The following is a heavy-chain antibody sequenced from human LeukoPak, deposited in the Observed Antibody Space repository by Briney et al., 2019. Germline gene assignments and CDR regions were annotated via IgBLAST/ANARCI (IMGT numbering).Heavy chain of an antibody. CDR3: ARGHVPDY. V-gene: IGHV3-23*01. J-gene: IGHJ4*02. CDR1: GFIFSSYA. CDR2: ISGSGGSR. Sequence: PGGSLRLSCAASGFIFSSYAMSWVRQAPGKGLEWVSGISGSGGSRYYADSVKGRFTISRDNAKNSLYLQMNSLRAEDTAVYYCARGHVPDYWGQGTLVIVSS. D-gene: IGHD3-10*01.